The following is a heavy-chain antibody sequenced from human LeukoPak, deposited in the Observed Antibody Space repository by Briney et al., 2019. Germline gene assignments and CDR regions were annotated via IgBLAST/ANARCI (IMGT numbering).Heavy chain of an antibody. V-gene: IGHV1-18*01. CDR1: GYTFTSYG. D-gene: IGHD3-10*01. CDR3: GEEERQYGSGQGGDY. Sequence: ASVKVSCKASGYTFTSYGISWVRQAPGQGLEWMGWISAYNGNTNYAQKLQGIVTMTTDTSTSTAYTELRRLRSAHTAAYHSGEEERQYGSGQGGDYWGQGTLVTVSS. CDR2: ISAYNGNT. J-gene: IGHJ4*02.